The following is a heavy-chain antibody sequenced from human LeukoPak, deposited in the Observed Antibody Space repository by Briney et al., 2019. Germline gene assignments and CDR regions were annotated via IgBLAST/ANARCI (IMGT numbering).Heavy chain of an antibody. CDR1: GFNFNDAW. CDR2: LKSRGGGETA. CDR3: SWELDVSFGRRLEH. J-gene: IGHJ4*02. V-gene: IGHV3-15*01. Sequence: GGSLRLSCAVSGFNFNDAWMSWVRQAPGKGLEWVGRLKSRGGGETADYSAPVKGRFTVSRDDSQNTLYLQMNSLKIEDTAVYFCSWELDVSFGRRLEHWGQGTLVTVAS. D-gene: IGHD1-1*01.